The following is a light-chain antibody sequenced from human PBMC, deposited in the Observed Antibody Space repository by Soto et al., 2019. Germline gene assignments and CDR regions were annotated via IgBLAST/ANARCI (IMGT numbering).Light chain of an antibody. V-gene: IGKV1-5*02. J-gene: IGKJ1*01. CDR2: DAS. Sequence: DIQMTQSPSSLSASVGDRVTIICRASQSVSTRLAWYQQKPGKAPKVLIYDASSWAGGVPLRFTGSGSGTEFTLTINSLQPDDSATYCYQQYSVYWTFGQGTKVEIK. CDR1: QSVSTR. CDR3: QQYSVYWT.